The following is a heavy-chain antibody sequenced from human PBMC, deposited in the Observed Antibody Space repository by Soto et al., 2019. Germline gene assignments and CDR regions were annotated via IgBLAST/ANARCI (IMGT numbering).Heavy chain of an antibody. CDR1: GYTFTGYY. Sequence: ASVKVSCKASGYTFTGYYMHCVRQAPGQVLEWMGWINPNSGGTNYAQKFQGRVTMTRDTSISTAYMELSRLRSDDTAVYYCARAGYGDFVPPDYYYYGMDVWGQGTTVTVSS. J-gene: IGHJ6*02. CDR2: INPNSGGT. D-gene: IGHD4-17*01. V-gene: IGHV1-2*02. CDR3: ARAGYGDFVPPDYYYYGMDV.